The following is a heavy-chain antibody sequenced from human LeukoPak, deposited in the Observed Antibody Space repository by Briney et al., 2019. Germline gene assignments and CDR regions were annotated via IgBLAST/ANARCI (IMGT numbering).Heavy chain of an antibody. J-gene: IGHJ3*02. CDR3: ASWGEHRGSIFAFDI. CDR2: IYYSGST. CDR1: GGSISSYY. V-gene: IGHV4-59*01. D-gene: IGHD3-10*01. Sequence: SETLSLTCTVSGGSISSYYWSWIRQPPGKGLEWIGYIYYSGSTNYNPSLKSRVTISVDTSKNQFSLKLSSVTAADTAVYYCASWGEHRGSIFAFDIWGQGTMVTVSS.